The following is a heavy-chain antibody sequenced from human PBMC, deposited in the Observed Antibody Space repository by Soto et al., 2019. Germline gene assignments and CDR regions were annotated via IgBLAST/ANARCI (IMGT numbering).Heavy chain of an antibody. J-gene: IGHJ4*02. CDR3: ARVRSSGREFDY. D-gene: IGHD6-25*01. V-gene: IGHV1-46*01. CDR1: GYIFTTYS. Sequence: QVQLVRSGAEMKRPGASVILSCKASGYIFTTYSIHWVRQTAGQGLEWMAKVDPRDGSTGYAQKFRGRVSMAWDTSTGTVSMEVSSLTSDDTATYYFARVRSSGREFDYWGQGTQVTVSS. CDR2: VDPRDGST.